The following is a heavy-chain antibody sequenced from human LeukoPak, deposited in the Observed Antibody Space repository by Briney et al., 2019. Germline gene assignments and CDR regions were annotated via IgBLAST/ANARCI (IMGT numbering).Heavy chain of an antibody. V-gene: IGHV4-34*01. Sequence: SETLSLTCAVQGDFFSGYRWSWIRQPPGKGLEWIGEINHSGGTNYNPSLKSRVTISVDTSKNQFSLKLSSVTAADTAVYYCATKGYYYMDVWGKGTTVTVSS. CDR3: ATKGYYYMDV. CDR2: INHSGGT. J-gene: IGHJ6*03. CDR1: GDFFSGYR.